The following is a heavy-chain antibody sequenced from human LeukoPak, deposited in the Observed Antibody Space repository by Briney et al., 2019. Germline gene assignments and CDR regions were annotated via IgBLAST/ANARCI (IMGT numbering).Heavy chain of an antibody. CDR1: GFTFSSYA. CDR2: ISSNGGST. Sequence: GGSLRLSCAASGFTFSSYAMHWVRQAPGKGLEYVSAISSNGGSTYYPNSVKGRFTISRDNFKNTLYLQIGSLRAEDMAVYYCARVAGHCGGDCYSYYYYMDVWGKGTTVTVSS. CDR3: ARVAGHCGGDCYSYYYYMDV. D-gene: IGHD2-21*02. V-gene: IGHV3-64*01. J-gene: IGHJ6*03.